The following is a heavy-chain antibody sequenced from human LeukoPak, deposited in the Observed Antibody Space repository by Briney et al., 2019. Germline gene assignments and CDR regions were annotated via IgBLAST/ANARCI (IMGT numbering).Heavy chain of an antibody. J-gene: IGHJ4*02. CDR2: ISGSGDTT. Sequence: PGGSLRLSCAASGFTFSSYAMSWVRQAPGKGLEWVSAISGSGDTTYYADSVKGRFTISRDNSKNTLYLQMNSLRAEDTAVYYCAKDDDSLGARFDFWGQGTLVTVSS. CDR3: AKDDDSLGARFDF. V-gene: IGHV3-23*01. D-gene: IGHD3-16*01. CDR1: GFTFSSYA.